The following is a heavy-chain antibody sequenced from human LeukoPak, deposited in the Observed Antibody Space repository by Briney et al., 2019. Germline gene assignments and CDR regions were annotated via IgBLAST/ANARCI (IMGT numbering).Heavy chain of an antibody. CDR1: GFTFSSYA. Sequence: PGGSLRLSCAASGFTFSSYAMHWVRQAPGKGLEWVAVISYDGSNKYYADSVEGRFTISRDNSKNTLYLQMNSLRAEDTAVYYCARAQTMGIAAAGTWWVYWGQGTLVTVSS. J-gene: IGHJ4*02. CDR3: ARAQTMGIAAAGTWWVY. V-gene: IGHV3-30*04. CDR2: ISYDGSNK. D-gene: IGHD6-13*01.